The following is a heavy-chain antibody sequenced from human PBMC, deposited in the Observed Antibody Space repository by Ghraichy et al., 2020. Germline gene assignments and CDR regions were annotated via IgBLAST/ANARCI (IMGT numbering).Heavy chain of an antibody. D-gene: IGHD2-21*01. CDR2: IDWDDDK. CDR1: GFSLSTSGMC. V-gene: IGHV2-70*01. CDR3: ARIPYYPHYGMDF. J-gene: IGHJ6*02. Sequence: SGPTLAKPTQTLTLTCTFSGFSLSTSGMCVSWIRQPPGKALGWLAFIDWDDDKYYSTSLKTRLTISKDTSKNQVVLAMTNMDPVDTATYFCARIPYYPHYGMDFWGQGTTVTVSS.